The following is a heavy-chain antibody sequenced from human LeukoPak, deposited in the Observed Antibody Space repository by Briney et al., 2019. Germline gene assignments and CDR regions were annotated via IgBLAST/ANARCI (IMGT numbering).Heavy chain of an antibody. Sequence: SETLSLTCTVSGGSISSYYWSWIRQPPGKGLEWIGYIYSSGSTNYNPSLKSRVTISVDTSKEQFSLKLSSVTAADTALYYCARTYSTSSNFDYWGQGTPVTVSS. V-gene: IGHV4-4*09. CDR1: GGSISSYY. D-gene: IGHD2-2*01. J-gene: IGHJ4*02. CDR3: ARTYSTSSNFDY. CDR2: IYSSGST.